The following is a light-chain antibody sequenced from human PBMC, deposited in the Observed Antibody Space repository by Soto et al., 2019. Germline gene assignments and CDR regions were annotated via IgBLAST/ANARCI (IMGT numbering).Light chain of an antibody. V-gene: IGKV1-27*01. Sequence: DFQMTQSPSSLSASVGDSVTITCRASQPIYNYLAWYQQKPGKIPKLLISAASTLQSGVPSRFSGSGSGTDFTLTISSLQPEGFATYYCQKYNRAPFTFGPGTKVDF. CDR2: AAS. CDR3: QKYNRAPFT. CDR1: QPIYNY. J-gene: IGKJ3*01.